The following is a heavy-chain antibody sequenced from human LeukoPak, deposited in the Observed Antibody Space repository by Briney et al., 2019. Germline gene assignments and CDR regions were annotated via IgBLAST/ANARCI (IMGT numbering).Heavy chain of an antibody. V-gene: IGHV3-30*01. CDR2: ISYDGSNK. CDR3: ARMQLGEYYYDSSGGYYFDY. Sequence: PGRSLRLSCAASGFTFSSYAMHWVRQAPGKGLEWVAVISYDGSNKYYADSVKGRFTISRDNSKNTLYLQMNSLRAEDTAVYYCARMQLGEYYYDSSGGYYFDYWGQGTLVTVSS. D-gene: IGHD3-22*01. J-gene: IGHJ4*02. CDR1: GFTFSSYA.